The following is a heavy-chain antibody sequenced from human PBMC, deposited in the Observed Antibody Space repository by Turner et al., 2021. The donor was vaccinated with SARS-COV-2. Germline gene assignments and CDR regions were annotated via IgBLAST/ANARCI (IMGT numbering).Heavy chain of an antibody. V-gene: IGHV4-59*01. J-gene: IGHJ5*02. D-gene: IGHD2-15*01. Sequence: QVQLQESGPGLVKPSETLSLTCTVSGGSISRYYWSWIRQPPGKGLEWIGYIYYSGSTNYNPSLKSRVSISVDTSKNQFSLKLTSVTAADTAVYYCARGRGGGGSSNNWFDPWVQGTLVIVSS. CDR2: IYYSGST. CDR3: ARGRGGGGSSNNWFDP. CDR1: GGSISRYY.